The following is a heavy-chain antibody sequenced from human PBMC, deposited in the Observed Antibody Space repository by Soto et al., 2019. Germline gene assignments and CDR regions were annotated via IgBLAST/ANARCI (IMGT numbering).Heavy chain of an antibody. CDR3: ARRVKMATIDY. Sequence: SVKVSCKASGGPYSKYSISWVRQAPGQGLEWVGRIIPIFETTNYAQKFQGRATITADKSTSTVYMDLSSLISEDTAVYYCARRVKMATIDYWGQGILVTVSS. CDR2: IIPIFETT. J-gene: IGHJ4*02. D-gene: IGHD5-12*01. V-gene: IGHV1-69*08. CDR1: GGPYSKYS.